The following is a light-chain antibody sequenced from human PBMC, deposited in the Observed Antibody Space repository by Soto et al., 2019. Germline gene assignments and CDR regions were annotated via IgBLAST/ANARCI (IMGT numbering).Light chain of an antibody. CDR2: GAS. CDR1: QSVSSSY. Sequence: EIELTQSPGTLSLSPGDRATLSCRASQSVSSSYLAWYQQKPGQAPRLLIYGASSRATGIPDRFSGSGCGTDFTLIISRLEPEDFALYYCQRYGSSVTFGQGTKLEIK. CDR3: QRYGSSVT. J-gene: IGKJ2*01. V-gene: IGKV3-20*01.